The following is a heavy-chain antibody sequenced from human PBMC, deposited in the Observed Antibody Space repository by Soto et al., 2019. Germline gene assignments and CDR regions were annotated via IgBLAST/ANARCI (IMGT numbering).Heavy chain of an antibody. CDR1: GFTFSNCG. D-gene: IGHD2-21*01. Sequence: PVGSLRLSCAASGFTFSNCGMHWVRQAPGKGLEWVAVIWYDGNNKYYADSVKGRFTISRDNSNNTLYVQMTSLRAEDTAVYYCARGLHSLFDYWGQGTLVTVSS. V-gene: IGHV3-33*01. CDR3: ARGLHSLFDY. J-gene: IGHJ4*02. CDR2: IWYDGNNK.